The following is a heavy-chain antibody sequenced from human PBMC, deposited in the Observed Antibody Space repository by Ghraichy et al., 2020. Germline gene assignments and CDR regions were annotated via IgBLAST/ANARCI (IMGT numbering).Heavy chain of an antibody. V-gene: IGHV3-7*01. CDR2: IKSDGSDV. Sequence: GGSLRLSCAASGFTFSRHWMSWVRQAPGKGLEWVASIKSDGSDVFYVDSVRGRFTITRDNAKNSVSLEMNSLRVEDTAIYYCARDPYGDYKYGGTDYWGQGTQVSVSS. J-gene: IGHJ4*02. CDR3: ARDPYGDYKYGGTDY. D-gene: IGHD4-17*01. CDR1: GFTFSRHW.